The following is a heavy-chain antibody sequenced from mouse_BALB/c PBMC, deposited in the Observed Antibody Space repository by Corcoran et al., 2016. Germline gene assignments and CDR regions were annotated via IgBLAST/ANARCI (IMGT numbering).Heavy chain of an antibody. V-gene: IGHV9-1*02. D-gene: IGHD3-2*01. CDR1: GYTFTNYG. J-gene: IGHJ3*01. Sequence: QVQLVQSGPELKKPGETVKISCKASGYTFTNYGMNWVKQAPGKGLKWMGWINTYTGEPTYADDFKGRFAFSLETSASTAYLQINNLKNEDMATYFFARGDSSGYRAWFAYWGQGTLVTVSA. CDR3: ARGDSSGYRAWFAY. CDR2: INTYTGEP.